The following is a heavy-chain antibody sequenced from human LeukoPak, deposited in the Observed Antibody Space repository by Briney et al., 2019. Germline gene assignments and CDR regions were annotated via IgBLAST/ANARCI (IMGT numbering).Heavy chain of an antibody. Sequence: GGSLRLSCAASGFTFSNYWMSWVRQAPGKGLEWVANIKQDGSARYFVDSVKGGFTTSRDNTKNSLSLQVNRLRAEDTAVYYCARDAGVYYYGSGSTSYYYYYVDVWGKGTTVTVSS. CDR1: GFTFSNYW. CDR2: IKQDGSAR. CDR3: ARDAGVYYYGSGSTSYYYYYVDV. V-gene: IGHV3-7*01. J-gene: IGHJ6*03. D-gene: IGHD3-10*01.